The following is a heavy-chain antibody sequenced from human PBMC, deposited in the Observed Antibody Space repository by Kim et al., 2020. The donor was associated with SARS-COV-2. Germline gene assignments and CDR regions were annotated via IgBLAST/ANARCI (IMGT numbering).Heavy chain of an antibody. CDR3: AKEEVSGQGYFDY. Sequence: GGSLRLSCAASGFTFGDYAMHWVRQAPGKGLEWVSGISWNSGSIGYADSVKGRFTISRDNAKNSLYLQMNSLRAEDTALYYCAKEEVSGQGYFDYWGQGTLVTVSS. V-gene: IGHV3-9*01. CDR2: ISWNSGSI. CDR1: GFTFGDYA. J-gene: IGHJ4*02. D-gene: IGHD5-12*01.